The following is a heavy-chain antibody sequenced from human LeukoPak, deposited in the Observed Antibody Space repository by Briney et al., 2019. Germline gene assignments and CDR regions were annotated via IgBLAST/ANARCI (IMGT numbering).Heavy chain of an antibody. CDR1: GFTFSSYA. V-gene: IGHV3-64*01. J-gene: IGHJ3*01. CDR3: ARAGTHDAFDL. CDR2: ISSNGGST. D-gene: IGHD1-1*01. Sequence: GGSLRLSCAASGFTFSSYAMHWVRQAPGKGLEYVSAISSNGGSTYYANSVKGRFTISRDNSKNTLYLQMGSLRAEDMAVYYCARAGTHDAFDLWGQGTMVTVSS.